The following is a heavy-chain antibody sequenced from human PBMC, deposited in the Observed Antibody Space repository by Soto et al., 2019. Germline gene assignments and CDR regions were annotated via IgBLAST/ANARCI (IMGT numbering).Heavy chain of an antibody. CDR3: ARALRFPFPTGYYRDV. V-gene: IGHV3-23*01. CDR2: ISGSGST. Sequence: EVQLLESGGGLVQPGGSLRLSCAASGFTVSSYAMSWVRQAPWKGLEWVSVISGSGSTYSEDSVKGRITISRDSSKNTVYPQMNSLRDEDPSVYYCARALRFPFPTGYYRDVWGRWTTVTVSS. CDR1: GFTVSSYA. D-gene: IGHD4-4*01. J-gene: IGHJ6*03.